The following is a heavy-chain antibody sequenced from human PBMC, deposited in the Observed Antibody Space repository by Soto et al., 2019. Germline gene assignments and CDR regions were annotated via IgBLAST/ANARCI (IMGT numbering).Heavy chain of an antibody. CDR2: TSYDGSSE. CDR1: GFFLSDYG. CDR3: ARGGGLNQLLSGSDH. V-gene: IGHV3-33*05. J-gene: IGHJ4*02. Sequence: QVQLVESGGGVVQSGGSLTLSCTVSGFFLSDYGMHWVRQAPGKGLEGVAATSYDGSSEYYSDSVKDRFTTSRDNSKNTVYLHMNRLRAEDKGLYYCARGGGLNQLLSGSDHWGQGTLVTVSS. D-gene: IGHD1-26*01.